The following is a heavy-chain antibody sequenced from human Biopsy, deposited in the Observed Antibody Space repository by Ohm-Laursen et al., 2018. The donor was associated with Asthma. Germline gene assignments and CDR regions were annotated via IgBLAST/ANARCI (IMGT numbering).Heavy chain of an antibody. CDR1: PGSINDYY. J-gene: IGHJ5*02. Sequence: TLSLTCTVSPGSINDYYWNWIRQFPGKGLEWIGYVHSSGSTRFNPSLKSRVTVSVDTSVDQFSLKPSSVSAADTAIYYCARATSTWSQSGPHFFDHWGPGTLVTVSS. V-gene: IGHV4-59*01. D-gene: IGHD6-13*01. CDR3: ARATSTWSQSGPHFFDH. CDR2: VHSSGST.